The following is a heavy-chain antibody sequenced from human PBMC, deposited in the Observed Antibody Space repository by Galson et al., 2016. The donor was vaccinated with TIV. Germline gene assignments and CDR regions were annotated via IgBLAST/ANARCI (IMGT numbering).Heavy chain of an antibody. CDR2: IYWDDDK. Sequence: PALVKPTQTLTLTCTFSGFSLRTTGVGVGWIRQPPGKALEWLALIYWDDDKRYSPSLKSRLTITKDTSKNQVVLTMTNMDPVDTATYYCAHGALTVFGLFIKTDNWFDPWGQGTLVTVSS. V-gene: IGHV2-5*02. CDR1: GFSLRTTGVG. J-gene: IGHJ5*02. D-gene: IGHD3-3*01. CDR3: AHGALTVFGLFIKTDNWFDP.